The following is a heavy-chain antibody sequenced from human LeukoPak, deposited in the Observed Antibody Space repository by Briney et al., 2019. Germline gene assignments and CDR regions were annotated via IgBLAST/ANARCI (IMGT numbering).Heavy chain of an antibody. CDR1: GGSLSNYY. CDR3: ARFGITVVRGGKYYFDY. V-gene: IGHV4-59*08. J-gene: IGHJ4*02. D-gene: IGHD3-10*01. Sequence: SETLSLTCTVSGGSLSNYYWRWIRQPPGKGREGVGHIYYSGATKYNPSLKSRITISVDTSNNQYSLMLSSVTAADTAVYYCARFGITVVRGGKYYFDYWGQGTLVTVSS. CDR2: IYYSGAT.